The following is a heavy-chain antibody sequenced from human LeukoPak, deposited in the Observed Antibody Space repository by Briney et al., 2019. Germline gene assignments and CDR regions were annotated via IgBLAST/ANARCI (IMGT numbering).Heavy chain of an antibody. Sequence: ASVKVSCKASGYTFTSYGISWVRQAPGQGLEWMGWISAYNGNTNYAQKLQGRVTMTTDTSTSTAYMELSSLRSEDTAVYYCATDCSGGSCYSRYYGIDVWGQGTTVTVSS. CDR2: ISAYNGNT. V-gene: IGHV1-18*01. CDR1: GYTFTSYG. CDR3: ATDCSGGSCYSRYYGIDV. D-gene: IGHD2-15*01. J-gene: IGHJ6*02.